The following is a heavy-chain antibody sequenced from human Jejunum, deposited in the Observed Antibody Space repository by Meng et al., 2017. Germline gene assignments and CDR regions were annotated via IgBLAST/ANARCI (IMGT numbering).Heavy chain of an antibody. V-gene: IGHV3-7*04. Sequence: GGSLRLSCVASRFTFTTYWMSWVRQVPGKGLEWVANIKQDGSEKNYLDSVKGRFTISRDNAKNSLYLQMNSLRVDDTALYYCVRGGMYSNVWGQGTMVTVSS. CDR2: IKQDGSEK. D-gene: IGHD6-13*01. J-gene: IGHJ3*01. CDR1: RFTFTTYW. CDR3: VRGGMYSNV.